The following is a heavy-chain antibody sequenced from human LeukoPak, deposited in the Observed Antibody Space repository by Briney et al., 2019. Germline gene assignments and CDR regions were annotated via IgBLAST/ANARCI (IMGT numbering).Heavy chain of an antibody. Sequence: SETLSLTCTVSGGSISSYYWSWIRQPPGKGLEWIGYIYYSGSTNYNPSLKSRVTISVDTSKNQFSLKLSSVTAADTAVYYCARATSYGDYANWFDPWGQGTLVTVSS. CDR2: IYYSGST. V-gene: IGHV4-59*01. J-gene: IGHJ5*02. CDR1: GGSISSYY. D-gene: IGHD4-17*01. CDR3: ARATSYGDYANWFDP.